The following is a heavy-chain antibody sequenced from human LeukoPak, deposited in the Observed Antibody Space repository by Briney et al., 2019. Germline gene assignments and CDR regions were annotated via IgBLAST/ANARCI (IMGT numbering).Heavy chain of an antibody. CDR1: GFTFSGYW. CDR2: TKQDGTEK. CDR3: VRGHLYANP. Sequence: PGGSLRLSCVVSGFTFSGYWMSWVRQAPGKGLEWVANTKQDGTEKDYVDSVRGRFSISRDNAKNSLYLQMNSLRAEDTAVYHCVRGHLYANPWGQGTLVTVSS. D-gene: IGHD2-2*01. V-gene: IGHV3-7*05. J-gene: IGHJ5*02.